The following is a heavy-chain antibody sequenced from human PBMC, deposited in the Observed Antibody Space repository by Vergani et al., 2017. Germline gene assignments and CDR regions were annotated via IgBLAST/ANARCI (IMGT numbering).Heavy chain of an antibody. D-gene: IGHD2-21*01. CDR2: VNPSGGST. CDR3: AREGAYCGGDCYSSWFDP. J-gene: IGHJ5*02. V-gene: IGHV1-46*03. CDR1: GYTFTSYY. Sequence: QVQLVQSGAEVKKPGASVKVSCKASGYTFTSYYMHWVRQAPGQGLEWMGIVNPSGGSTSYAQKFQGRVTMTRDTSTSTVYMGLSSLRSEDTAVYYCAREGAYCGGDCYSSWFDPWGQGTLVTVSS.